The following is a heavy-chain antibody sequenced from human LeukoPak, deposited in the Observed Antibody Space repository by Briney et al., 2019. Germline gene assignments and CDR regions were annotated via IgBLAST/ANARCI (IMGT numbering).Heavy chain of an antibody. D-gene: IGHD5/OR15-5a*01. J-gene: IGHJ5*02. Sequence: PSETLSLTCTVSGGSISSYYWSWIRQPPGKGLEWIGYIYYSGSTNYNPSLKSRVTISVDTSKNQFSLKLSSVTAADTAVYYCARGGLYEWFDPWGQGTLVTVSS. CDR3: ARGGLYEWFDP. CDR1: GGSISSYY. V-gene: IGHV4-59*01. CDR2: IYYSGST.